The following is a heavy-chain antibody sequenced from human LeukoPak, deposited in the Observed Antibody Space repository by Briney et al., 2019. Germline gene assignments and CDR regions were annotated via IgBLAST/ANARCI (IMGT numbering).Heavy chain of an antibody. CDR3: ARTHSITIFGVVIPYYFDY. CDR1: GGTFSSYA. CDR2: IIPIFGTA. D-gene: IGHD3-3*01. Sequence: SVKVSCKASGGTFSSYAISWVRQAPGQGLEWMGGIIPIFGTANYAQKFQGRVTITADKSTSTAYMELSSLRSEDTAVYYCARTHSITIFGVVIPYYFDYWGQGTLVTVSS. J-gene: IGHJ4*02. V-gene: IGHV1-69*06.